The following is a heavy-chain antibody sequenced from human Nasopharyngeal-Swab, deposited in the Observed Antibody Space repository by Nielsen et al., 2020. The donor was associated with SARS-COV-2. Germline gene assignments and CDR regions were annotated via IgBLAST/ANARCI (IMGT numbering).Heavy chain of an antibody. J-gene: IGHJ5*02. CDR2: IIPIFGTA. V-gene: IGHV1-69*01. Sequence: WVRQAPGQGLEWMGGIIPIFGTANYAQKFQGRVTITAAESTSTAYMELSSLRSEDTAVYYCALITMVRGVTAGQLDPWGQGTLVTVSS. CDR3: ALITMVRGVTAGQLDP. D-gene: IGHD3-10*01.